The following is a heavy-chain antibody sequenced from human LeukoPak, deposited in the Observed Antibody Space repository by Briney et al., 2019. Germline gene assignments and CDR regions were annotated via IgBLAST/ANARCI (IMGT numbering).Heavy chain of an antibody. CDR1: GFTFSSYA. J-gene: IGHJ4*02. CDR2: ISYDGSNK. V-gene: IGHV3-30*04. Sequence: GGSLRLSCAASGFTFSSYAMHWVRQAPGKGLEWVAVISYDGSNKYYADSVKGRFTISRDNSKNTLYLQMNSLRAEDTAVYYCARDGRYDYVWGSYRAAFYYFDYWGQGTLVTVSS. D-gene: IGHD3-16*02. CDR3: ARDGRYDYVWGSYRAAFYYFDY.